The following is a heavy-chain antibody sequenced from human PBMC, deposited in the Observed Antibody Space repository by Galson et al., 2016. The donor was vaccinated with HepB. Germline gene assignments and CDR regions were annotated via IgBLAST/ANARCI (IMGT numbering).Heavy chain of an antibody. CDR2: IYYSGST. V-gene: IGHV4-31*03. Sequence: ILSLTCTVSGGSISSGGYHWTWIRQHPGKGLEWIGNIYYSGSTYYNPSLQIRGIISVDRSKNQFPLKLRFVTAADTAVYYCARDGLGNLWGGYHYYGMDVWGQGTTVTVSS. D-gene: IGHD3-3*01. J-gene: IGHJ6*02. CDR1: GGSISSGGYH. CDR3: ARDGLGNLWGGYHYYGMDV.